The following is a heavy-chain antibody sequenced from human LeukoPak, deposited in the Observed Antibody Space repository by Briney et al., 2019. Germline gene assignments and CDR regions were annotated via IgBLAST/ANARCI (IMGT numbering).Heavy chain of an antibody. V-gene: IGHV3-48*04. J-gene: IGHJ4*02. Sequence: PGGSLRLSCAASGFTFSSFWMHWVRQAPGKGLEWVSYISSSGSTIYYADSVKGRFTISRDNAKNSLYLQMNSLRAEDTAVYYCARVGRRGYSSDYWGQGTLVTVSS. CDR3: ARVGRRGYSSDY. D-gene: IGHD5-18*01. CDR2: ISSSGSTI. CDR1: GFTFSSFW.